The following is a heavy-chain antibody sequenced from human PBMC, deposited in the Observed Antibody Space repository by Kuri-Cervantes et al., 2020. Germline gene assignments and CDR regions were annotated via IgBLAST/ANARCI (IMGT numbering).Heavy chain of an antibody. V-gene: IGHV3-15*01. Sequence: GESLKISCAGSGFTFSGAWMSWVRQVPGKGLEWVGRILSKKDGETRDYAAPVKGRFTISRDDSKNMLYLQMNSLKIEDTAVYYCATGFDPWGQGTLVTVSS. J-gene: IGHJ5*02. CDR1: GFTFSGAW. CDR2: ILSKKDGETR. CDR3: ATGFDP.